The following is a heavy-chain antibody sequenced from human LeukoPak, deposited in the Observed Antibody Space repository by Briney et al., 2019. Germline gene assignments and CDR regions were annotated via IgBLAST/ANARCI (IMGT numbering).Heavy chain of an antibody. CDR3: ARDSSGTGTFDI. J-gene: IGHJ3*02. Sequence: GGSLRLSCAASRFTFSDYAIHWVRQAPGKGLEWVTLISCDGNNNYYAHSVKGRFTISRDNSKNTLYLQMNSLKTEDTAVYYCARDSSGTGTFDIWGQGTTVTVSS. V-gene: IGHV3-30-3*01. D-gene: IGHD1-1*01. CDR1: RFTFSDYA. CDR2: ISCDGNNN.